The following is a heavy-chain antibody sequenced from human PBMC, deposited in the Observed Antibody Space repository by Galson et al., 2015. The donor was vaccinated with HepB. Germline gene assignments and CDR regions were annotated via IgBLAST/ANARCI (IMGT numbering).Heavy chain of an antibody. CDR1: GFTVSSNY. D-gene: IGHD3-22*01. CDR3: ARGNYYDSSGYSPRYWYFDL. V-gene: IGHV3-53*01. Sequence: SLRLSCAASGFTVSSNYMSWVRQAPGKGLEWVSVIYSGGSTYYADSVKGRFTISRDNSKNTLYLQMNSRRAEDTAVYYCARGNYYDSSGYSPRYWYFDLWGRGTLVTVSS. J-gene: IGHJ2*01. CDR2: IYSGGST.